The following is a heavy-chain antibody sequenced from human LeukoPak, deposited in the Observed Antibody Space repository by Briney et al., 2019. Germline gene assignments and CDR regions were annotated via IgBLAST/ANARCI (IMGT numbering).Heavy chain of an antibody. J-gene: IGHJ4*02. V-gene: IGHV3-23*01. CDR3: ATRGVVIRVILVGFHKEASYFDS. D-gene: IGHD3-22*01. CDR2: ISGSGGST. CDR1: GITLSNYG. Sequence: VGSLRLSCAVSGITLSNYGMSWGRQAPGEGLEWVARISGSGGSTNYADSVKGRVTISTDNPKNTPYLQMTSLRAEDTAVYFCATRGVVIRVILVGFHKEASYFDSWGQGALVTVSS.